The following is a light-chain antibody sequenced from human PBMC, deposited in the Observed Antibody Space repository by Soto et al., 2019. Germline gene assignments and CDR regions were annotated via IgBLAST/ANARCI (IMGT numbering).Light chain of an antibody. V-gene: IGKV1-39*01. CDR3: QQSFRSPIT. CDR1: QSIALS. Sequence: DIQMTQTPASLSASVGDTVTMTCRASQSIALSVNWYQQKPGKAPKLLIYVAFTLESGVPSRFSGSGSGTEFTLTIRSLQPEDFATYYCQQSFRSPITFGQGTRLEIK. J-gene: IGKJ5*01. CDR2: VAF.